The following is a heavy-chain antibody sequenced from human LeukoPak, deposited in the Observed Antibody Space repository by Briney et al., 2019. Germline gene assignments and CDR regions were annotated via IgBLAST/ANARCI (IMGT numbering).Heavy chain of an antibody. CDR2: TSGSGRSI. D-gene: IGHD6-19*01. Sequence: GVSLRLSCAASGFTFSSYAMSWVRQAPGKGLEWVSGTSGSGRSIHYADSVKGQFTISRDNSKNTLYLQMNSLRADGTAVYYCAKDMNSWRDGSGLGDYFDYWGQGTLVTASS. J-gene: IGHJ4*02. CDR3: AKDMNSWRDGSGLGDYFDY. CDR1: GFTFSSYA. V-gene: IGHV3-23*01.